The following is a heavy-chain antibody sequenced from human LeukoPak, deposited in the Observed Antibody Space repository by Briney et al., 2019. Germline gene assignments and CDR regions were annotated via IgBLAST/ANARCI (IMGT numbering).Heavy chain of an antibody. CDR2: IIPIFGTA. CDR3: ARGGRDYCSSTSCNNWFDP. Sequence: GASVKVSCKASGGTFSSYAISWVRQAPGQGLEWMGGIIPIFGTANYAQKFQGRVTITTDESTSTAYMELSSLRSEDTAVYYCARGGRDYCSSTSCNNWFDPWGQGTLVTVSS. D-gene: IGHD2-2*01. CDR1: GGTFSSYA. V-gene: IGHV1-69*05. J-gene: IGHJ5*02.